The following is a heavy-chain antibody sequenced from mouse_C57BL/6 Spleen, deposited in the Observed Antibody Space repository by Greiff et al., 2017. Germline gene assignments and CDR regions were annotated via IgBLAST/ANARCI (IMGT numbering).Heavy chain of an antibody. CDR2: IYPRSGNT. J-gene: IGHJ3*01. V-gene: IGHV1-81*01. Sequence: QVHVKQSGAELARPGASVKLSCKASGYTFTSYGISWVKQRTGQGLEWIGEIYPRSGNTYYNEKFKGKATLTADKSSSTAYMGLRSLTSEDSAVYFCAEGVSPFAYWGQGTLVTVSA. CDR1: GYTFTSYG. CDR3: AEGVSPFAY.